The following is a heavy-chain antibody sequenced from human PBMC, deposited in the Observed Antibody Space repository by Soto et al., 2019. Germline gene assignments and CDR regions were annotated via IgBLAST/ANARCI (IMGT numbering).Heavy chain of an antibody. J-gene: IGHJ4*02. CDR2: IYYSGST. V-gene: IGHV4-31*03. CDR1: GGSISSGGYY. D-gene: IGHD3-22*01. Sequence: TLSLTCTVSGGSISSGGYYWSWIRQHPGKGLEWIGYIYYSGSTYYNPSLKSRVTISVDTSKNQFPLKLSSVTAADTAVYCCASYRSSSGYYDYWGQESLVAVSS. CDR3: ASYRSSSGYYDY.